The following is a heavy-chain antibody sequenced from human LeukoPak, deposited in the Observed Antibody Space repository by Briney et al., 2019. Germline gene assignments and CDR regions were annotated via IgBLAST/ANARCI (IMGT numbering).Heavy chain of an antibody. D-gene: IGHD4-23*01. V-gene: IGHV4-31*03. Sequence: SQTLSLTCTVSGGSVSSGDYYWTWIRQHPGRGLEWIGYICYSGTTYYNPSLKSRVTILVDTSKNQFSLRLTSVTAADTAVYYCGRKRDDGGYHIDNWGQGTLVTVSS. J-gene: IGHJ4*02. CDR3: GRKRDDGGYHIDN. CDR2: ICYSGTT. CDR1: GGSVSSGDYY.